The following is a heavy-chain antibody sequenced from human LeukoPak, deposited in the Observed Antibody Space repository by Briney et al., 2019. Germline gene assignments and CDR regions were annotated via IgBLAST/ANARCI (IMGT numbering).Heavy chain of an antibody. Sequence: LSLTCTVSGGSISSSNYHWGWIRQPPGKGLEWVSYISTSSSIIYYADSVKGRFTISRDNAKNSLYLQMNSLRAEDTAFYYCATDRWGFFNYWGQGTLVTVSS. D-gene: IGHD3-3*01. CDR1: GGSISSSN. V-gene: IGHV3-11*04. J-gene: IGHJ4*02. CDR3: ATDRWGFFNY. CDR2: ISTSSSII.